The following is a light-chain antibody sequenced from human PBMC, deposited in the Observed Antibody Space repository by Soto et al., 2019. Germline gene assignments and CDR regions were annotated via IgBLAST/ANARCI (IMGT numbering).Light chain of an antibody. CDR3: QQYQNSPRT. V-gene: IGKV3-20*01. Sequence: PGERATVSCRASQSVGCSSLAWYQQRPGQAPRLLIYDTSKRATGIPDRFSGSGSGTDFTLTISRLEPEDFAVYYCQQYQNSPRTFGQGTKVDIK. J-gene: IGKJ1*01. CDR1: QSVGCSS. CDR2: DTS.